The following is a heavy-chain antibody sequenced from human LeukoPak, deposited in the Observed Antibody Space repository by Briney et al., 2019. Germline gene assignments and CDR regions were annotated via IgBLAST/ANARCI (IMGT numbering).Heavy chain of an antibody. CDR3: ASGPTPGVAAAADY. Sequence: GGSLRLSCAASGFTFSSNSMNWVRQAPGKGLEWISYITTTSSTTYYIDSVEGRFTISRDNARNSLYLQMNSLRADDTAVYYCASGPTPGVAAAADYWGQGTLVTVSS. CDR1: GFTFSSNS. V-gene: IGHV3-48*01. D-gene: IGHD6-13*01. CDR2: ITTTSSTT. J-gene: IGHJ4*02.